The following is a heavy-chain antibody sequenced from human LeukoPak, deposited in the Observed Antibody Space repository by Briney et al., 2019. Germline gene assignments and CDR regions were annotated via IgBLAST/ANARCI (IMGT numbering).Heavy chain of an antibody. Sequence: SETLSLTCTVSGGSISSYYWSWIRQPPGKGLEWIGYIYTSGSTNYNPSLKSRVTISVDTSKNQFSLKLSSVTAADTAVYHCARQGYSSGWSPVYYMDVWGKGTTVTVSS. V-gene: IGHV4-4*09. J-gene: IGHJ6*03. CDR1: GGSISSYY. CDR3: ARQGYSSGWSPVYYMDV. D-gene: IGHD6-19*01. CDR2: IYTSGST.